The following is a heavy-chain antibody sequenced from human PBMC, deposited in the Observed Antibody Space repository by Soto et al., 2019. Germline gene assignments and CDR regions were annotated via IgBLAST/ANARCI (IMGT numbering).Heavy chain of an antibody. CDR1: GFTFSDYY. J-gene: IGHJ4*02. D-gene: IGHD4-17*01. Sequence: PGRSLRLSCAASGFTFSDYYMSWIRQAPGKGLEWVSYISSSSGYTNYADSVKGRFTIYRDNAKNSLYLQMNSLRAEDTAVYYCAKEYGRLDYWGQGSLVTVSS. V-gene: IGHV3-11*06. CDR2: ISSSSGYT. CDR3: AKEYGRLDY.